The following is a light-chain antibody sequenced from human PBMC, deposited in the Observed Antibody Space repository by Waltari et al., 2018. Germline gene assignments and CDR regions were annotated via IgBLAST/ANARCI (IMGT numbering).Light chain of an antibody. V-gene: IGKV3-20*01. Sequence: IVLTQSPGTLSLSPVERATLSCRASQSVSRSLAWYPQKPGQAPQLRIYGASTRATGIPERFTGSGSGTDFSLTISSLEPEDFAIYFCQHYVRLPATFGQGTKVEIK. CDR3: QHYVRLPAT. J-gene: IGKJ1*01. CDR2: GAS. CDR1: QSVSRS.